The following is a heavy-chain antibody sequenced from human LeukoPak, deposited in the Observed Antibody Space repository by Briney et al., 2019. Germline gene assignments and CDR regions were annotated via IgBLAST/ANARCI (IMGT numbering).Heavy chain of an antibody. CDR1: GFTFSTHA. D-gene: IGHD3-16*01. CDR3: AKHDYGNFKAYDI. V-gene: IGHV3-23*01. CDR2: IGTRSDDT. Sequence: GGSLRLSCTASGFTFSTHAMTWVRQAPGKGLEWVSSIGTRSDDTYYADSVKGRFTFSRDNSKNTLYLQMDSLRAEDTAVYYCAKHDYGNFKAYDIWDQGTTVTVSS. J-gene: IGHJ3*02.